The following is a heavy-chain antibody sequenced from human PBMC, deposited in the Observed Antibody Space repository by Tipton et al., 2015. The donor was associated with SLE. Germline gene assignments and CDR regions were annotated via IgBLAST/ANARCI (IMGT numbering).Heavy chain of an antibody. V-gene: IGHV4-31*03. D-gene: IGHD6-19*01. CDR3: ARGRIAVAGNHFDY. Sequence: TLSLTCTVSSDSFNIIGYYWSWIRQHPGKGLEWIGHVYYSGNTYYNPSLGDRVTISRDTSKSQFSLKLSSVTAADTAVYYCARGRIAVAGNHFDYWGQGTLVTVSS. CDR2: VYYSGNT. CDR1: SDSFNIIGYY. J-gene: IGHJ4*02.